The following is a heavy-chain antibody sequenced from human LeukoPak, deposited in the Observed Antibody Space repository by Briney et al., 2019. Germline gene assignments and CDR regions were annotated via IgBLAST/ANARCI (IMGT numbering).Heavy chain of an antibody. CDR1: GGSISGYY. CDR2: IYTSGST. Sequence: PSETLSLTCTVSGGSISGYYWNWIRQPAGKGLEWIGRIYTSGSTNYNPSLKSRVTMSVDTSKNQFSLKLFSGTAADTAVYYCARDLGGYNYGYSFDYWGQGTLVTVSS. J-gene: IGHJ4*02. V-gene: IGHV4-4*07. CDR3: ARDLGGYNYGYSFDY. D-gene: IGHD5-18*01.